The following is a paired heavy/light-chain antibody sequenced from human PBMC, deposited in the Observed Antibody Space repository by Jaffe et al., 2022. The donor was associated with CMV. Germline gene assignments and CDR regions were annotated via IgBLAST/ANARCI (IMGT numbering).Light chain of an antibody. CDR1: SSDVSGYNY. CDR2: DVS. Sequence: QSALTQPASVSGSPGQSITISCTGTSSDVSGYNYVSWYQQHPGKAPKLMIYDVSNRPSGVSNRFSGSKSGNTASLTISGLQAEDEADYYCSSYTSSSTLVFGGGTKLTVL. J-gene: IGLJ2*01. CDR3: SSYTSSSTLV. V-gene: IGLV2-14*03.
Heavy chain of an antibody. V-gene: IGHV3-33*01. D-gene: IGHD5-18*01. J-gene: IGHJ6*02. CDR3: ARDAGGYSYGYDVETYYYYGMDV. CDR1: AFTFSSYG. CDR2: IWYDGSNK. Sequence: QVQLVESGGGVVQPGRSLRLSCAASAFTFSSYGMHWVRQAPGKGLEWVAVIWYDGSNKYYADSVKGRFTISRDNSKNTLYLQMNSLRAEDTAVYYCARDAGGYSYGYDVETYYYYGMDVWGQGTTVTVSS.